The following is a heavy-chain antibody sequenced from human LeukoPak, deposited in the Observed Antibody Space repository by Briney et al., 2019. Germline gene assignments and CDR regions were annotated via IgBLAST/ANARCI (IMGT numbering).Heavy chain of an antibody. Sequence: SETLSLTCTVSRGSIRTYYWSWIRQPVGKGLEWIGRIYTSGSTNYNPSLKSRVTMSIETSKNQFSLKLSSVTAADTAVYYCARDGWFGELLDYWGQGTLVIVSS. CDR3: ARDGWFGELLDY. J-gene: IGHJ4*02. CDR2: IYTSGST. D-gene: IGHD3-10*01. V-gene: IGHV4-4*07. CDR1: RGSIRTYY.